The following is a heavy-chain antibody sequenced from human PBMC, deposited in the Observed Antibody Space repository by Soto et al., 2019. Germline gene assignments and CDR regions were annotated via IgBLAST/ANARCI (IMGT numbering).Heavy chain of an antibody. CDR2: VFYGGT. CDR1: GRAVSRWY. CDR3: ASYRGALYFES. J-gene: IGHJ4*02. D-gene: IGHD3-16*01. Sequence: SETVSLTCCVCGRAVSRWYLRWMRQAPDKGLEWLGYVFYGGTDYNPSLGGRVSMSVETSKSQFSLKLTSVTVADTAVYYCASYRGALYFESWGPGILVT. V-gene: IGHV4-59*02.